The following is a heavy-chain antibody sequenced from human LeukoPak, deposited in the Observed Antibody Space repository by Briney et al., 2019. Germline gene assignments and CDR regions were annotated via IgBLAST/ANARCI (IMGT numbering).Heavy chain of an antibody. Sequence: GASVKVSCKASGYTFTSYDINWVRQATGQGLEWMGWMNPNSGNTGYAQKFQGRVTMARNTSISTAYMELSSLRSEDTAVYYCARLPRTLNTYYYGSGNIYYYYMDVWGKGTTVTISS. CDR2: MNPNSGNT. CDR3: ARLPRTLNTYYYGSGNIYYYYMDV. V-gene: IGHV1-8*01. D-gene: IGHD3-10*01. CDR1: GYTFTSYD. J-gene: IGHJ6*03.